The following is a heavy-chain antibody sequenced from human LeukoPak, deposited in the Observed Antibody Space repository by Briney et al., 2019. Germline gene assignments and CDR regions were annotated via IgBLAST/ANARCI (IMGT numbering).Heavy chain of an antibody. CDR3: AKDSYGMDV. CDR2: ISYDGTNK. Sequence: PGGSLRLSCAASGFTFSSYGMHWVRQAPGKGLEWVAVISYDGTNKYCADSVKGRFTISRDNTKNTVSLQMNSLRAEDTAVYFCAKDSYGMDVWGQGTTVTVSS. V-gene: IGHV3-30*19. J-gene: IGHJ6*02. CDR1: GFTFSSYG.